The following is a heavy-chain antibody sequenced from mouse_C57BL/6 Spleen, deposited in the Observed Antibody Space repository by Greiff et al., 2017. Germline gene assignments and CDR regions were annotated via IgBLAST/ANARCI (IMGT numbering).Heavy chain of an antibody. D-gene: IGHD2-5*01. Sequence: EVQLQQSGAELVRPGASAKLSCTASGFNIKDDYMHWVKQRPEQGLEWIGWIDPENGDTEYASKFQGKATITADTSSNTAYLQLSSLTSEDTAVYYCTTSNPFAYWGQGTLVTVSA. CDR2: IDPENGDT. V-gene: IGHV14-4*01. CDR3: TTSNPFAY. CDR1: GFNIKDDY. J-gene: IGHJ3*01.